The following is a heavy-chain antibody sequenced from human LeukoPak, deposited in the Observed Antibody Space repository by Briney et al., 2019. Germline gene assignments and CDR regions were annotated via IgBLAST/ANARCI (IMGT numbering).Heavy chain of an antibody. CDR2: IYTGGDT. V-gene: IGHV3-53*01. Sequence: GGSLRLSCAASGLTVSNNYMNWVRQAPGKGLEWVSVIYTGGDTYYADSVRGRFTISRDNSKNTLYLQMNSLRAEDTAVYYCASVYYWGQGTLVTVSS. J-gene: IGHJ4*02. D-gene: IGHD5/OR15-5a*01. CDR3: ASVYY. CDR1: GLTVSNNY.